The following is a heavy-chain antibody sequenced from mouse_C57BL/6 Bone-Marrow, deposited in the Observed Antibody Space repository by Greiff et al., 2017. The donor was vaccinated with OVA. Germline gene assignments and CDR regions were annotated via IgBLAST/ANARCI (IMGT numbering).Heavy chain of an antibody. CDR3: ARWGNYGYFGG. CDR1: GYTFTSDW. V-gene: IGHV1-53*01. Sequence: QVQLQQPGTELVKPGASVKLSCKASGYTFTSDWMHWVKQRPGQGHEWIGNINPSNGGTNYNEKFKSKATLTVDKSSSTAYMQLGTLTSEDAAVXYCARWGNYGYFGGWGTAPTVTVSS. CDR2: INPSNGGT. J-gene: IGHJ1*03. D-gene: IGHD2-1*01.